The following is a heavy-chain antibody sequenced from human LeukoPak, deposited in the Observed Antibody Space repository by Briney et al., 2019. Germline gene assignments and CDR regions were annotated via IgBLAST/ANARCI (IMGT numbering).Heavy chain of an antibody. CDR1: GFTFSSYA. CDR3: ATGERMVRGDGVDY. Sequence: GGSLRLSCAASGFTFSSYAMSWVRQAPGKGLEWVSSISGSGGSTYYADSVKGRFTISRDNSKNTLYLQMNSLRAEDTAVYFCATGERMVRGDGVDYWGQGTLVTVSS. D-gene: IGHD3-10*01. J-gene: IGHJ4*02. V-gene: IGHV3-23*01. CDR2: ISGSGGST.